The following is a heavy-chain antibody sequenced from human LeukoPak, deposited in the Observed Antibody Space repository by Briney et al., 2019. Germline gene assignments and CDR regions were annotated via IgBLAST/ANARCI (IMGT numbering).Heavy chain of an antibody. CDR3: ARGGGRYFDWLSNDAFNI. Sequence: ASVKVSCKASGNTFSSYAINWVRQASGQGLEWMGGIIPIFGTANYAQRFQGRVTVTADESTSTAYMELSSLRSEDTAVYYCARGGGRYFDWLSNDAFNIWGQGTMVTVSS. CDR1: GNTFSSYA. D-gene: IGHD3-9*01. CDR2: IIPIFGTA. V-gene: IGHV1-69*13. J-gene: IGHJ3*02.